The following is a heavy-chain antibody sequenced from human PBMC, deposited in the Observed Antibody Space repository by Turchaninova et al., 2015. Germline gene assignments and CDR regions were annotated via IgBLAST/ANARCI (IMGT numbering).Heavy chain of an antibody. J-gene: IGHJ4*02. CDR3: ARARGDSGYVGYFDY. CDR1: GFTFSDHY. CDR2: ISNSGRTT. D-gene: IGHD5-12*01. Sequence: GKPGGSLRLSCAASGFTFSDHYMSWIRQAPGKGLEWVSYISNSGRTTYYADSVKGRFTISRDNAKNSVYREMKSLRAEDTAVYYCARARGDSGYVGYFDYWGQGTLVTVSS. V-gene: IGHV3-11*01.